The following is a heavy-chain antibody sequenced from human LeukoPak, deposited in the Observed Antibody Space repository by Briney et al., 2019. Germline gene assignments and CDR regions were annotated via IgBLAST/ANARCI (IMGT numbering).Heavy chain of an antibody. Sequence: PGGSLRLSCAASGFSFSSYEMNWVRQAPGKGLEWISYISASGTLTHYADSVKGRFTISRDNAKNSLYLQMNSLRAEDTAVYYCARTGVPAAIVRWFDPWGQGTLVTVSS. D-gene: IGHD2-2*02. CDR1: GFSFSSYE. CDR2: ISASGTLT. J-gene: IGHJ5*02. V-gene: IGHV3-48*03. CDR3: ARTGVPAAIVRWFDP.